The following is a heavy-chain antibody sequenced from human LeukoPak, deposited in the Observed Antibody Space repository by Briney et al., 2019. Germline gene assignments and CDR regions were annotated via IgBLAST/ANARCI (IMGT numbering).Heavy chain of an antibody. Sequence: SSQTLSLTCTVSGGSISSGDYYWSWIRQPPGKGLEWIGYIYYSGSTYYNPSLKSRVTISVDTSKNQFSLKLSSVTAADTAVYYCAKEAYSSGWGRFGYWGQGTLVTVSS. V-gene: IGHV4-30-4*08. CDR2: IYYSGST. D-gene: IGHD6-19*01. J-gene: IGHJ4*02. CDR3: AKEAYSSGWGRFGY. CDR1: GGSISSGDYY.